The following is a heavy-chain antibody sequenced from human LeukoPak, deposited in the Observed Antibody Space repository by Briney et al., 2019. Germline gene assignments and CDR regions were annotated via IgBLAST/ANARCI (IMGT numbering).Heavy chain of an antibody. J-gene: IGHJ3*02. CDR3: ARDLGGGLWPNAFDI. CDR2: IKQDGSEK. CDR1: GFTFNNYA. V-gene: IGHV3-7*05. D-gene: IGHD3-16*01. Sequence: GGSLRLSCAASGFTFNNYAMNWVRQAPGIGLEWVANIKQDGSEKYYVDSVRGRFTISRDNAKNSLYLQMNSLRAEDTAVYYCARDLGGGLWPNAFDIWGQGTMVSVSS.